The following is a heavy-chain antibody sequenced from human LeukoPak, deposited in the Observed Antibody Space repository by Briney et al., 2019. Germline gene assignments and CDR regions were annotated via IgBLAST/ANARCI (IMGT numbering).Heavy chain of an antibody. CDR3: AREGGQDDILTGYPSSNWFDP. J-gene: IGHJ5*02. Sequence: GGSLRLSCASSGFTFSSYSMNWVRQAPGKGLEWVSSISSSSSYIYYADSVKGRFTISRDNAKNSLYLQMNSLRAEDTAVYYCAREGGQDDILTGYPSSNWFDPWGQGTLVTVSS. CDR1: GFTFSSYS. D-gene: IGHD3-9*01. V-gene: IGHV3-21*01. CDR2: ISSSSSYI.